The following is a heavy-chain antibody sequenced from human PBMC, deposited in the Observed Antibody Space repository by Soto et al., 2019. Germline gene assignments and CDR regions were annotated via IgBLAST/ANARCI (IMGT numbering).Heavy chain of an antibody. CDR3: ARVMSGYSPSFYYFDS. J-gene: IGHJ4*02. D-gene: IGHD3-9*01. V-gene: IGHV4-59*01. Sequence: PSETLSLTCTLSGGSMIPSYWSWLRQPPGKGLEWIGYVSYRGSTNYNPSLESRATVSVDTSKNQFYLKLSSVTAADTAVYYCARVMSGYSPSFYYFDSWGQGTLVTVSS. CDR1: GGSMIPSY. CDR2: VSYRGST.